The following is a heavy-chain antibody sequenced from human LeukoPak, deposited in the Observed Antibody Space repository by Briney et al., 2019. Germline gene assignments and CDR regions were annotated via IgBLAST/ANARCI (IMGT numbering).Heavy chain of an antibody. V-gene: IGHV1-2*02. CDR3: ARDPAKWIDY. CDR1: EGPLNSFA. D-gene: IGHD2-8*01. J-gene: IGHJ4*02. Sequence: ASVKVSCEASEGPLNSFAISWVRQAPGQGLEWMGWMNPNSGATNYAQKFQGRVTMTRDTSSSTAYMELSWQTSDDRAVCYFARDPAKWIDYLGQGTMVTVSS. CDR2: MNPNSGAT.